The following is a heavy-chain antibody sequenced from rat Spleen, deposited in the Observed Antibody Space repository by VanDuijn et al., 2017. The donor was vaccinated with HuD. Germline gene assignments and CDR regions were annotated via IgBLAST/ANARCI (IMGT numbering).Heavy chain of an antibody. D-gene: IGHD2-7*01. Sequence: EVQLVESGGGLVQPGRSLKLSCAASGFTFSNYGIHWIRQAPTKGLEWVASISPTGGSTSYRDSVKGRFTISRDNAKSTLCLHMDSLRSEDTATYYCATAGARISRFAYWGQGTLVTVSS. CDR3: ATAGARISRFAY. V-gene: IGHV5-19*01. CDR1: GFTFSNYG. J-gene: IGHJ3*01. CDR2: ISPTGGST.